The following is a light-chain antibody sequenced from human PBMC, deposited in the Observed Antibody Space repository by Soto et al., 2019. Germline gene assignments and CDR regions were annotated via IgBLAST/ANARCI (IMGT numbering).Light chain of an antibody. J-gene: IGKJ5*01. CDR3: EQCRKWARGLE. V-gene: IGKV3-11*01. Sequence: EIGLSHSPSTLSSSPFDTATLSFRASQSVSSYLAWYQQKPGQAPRLLIYDASNRATGIPDRFSGSGSGTDFTLTISSLEAEDFAVCYCEQCRKWARGLEFGQGTRLEIK. CDR2: DAS. CDR1: QSVSSY.